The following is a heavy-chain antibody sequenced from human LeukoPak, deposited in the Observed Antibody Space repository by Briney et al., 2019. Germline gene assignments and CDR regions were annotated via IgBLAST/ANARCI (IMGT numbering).Heavy chain of an antibody. CDR3: ARAPLRYYYDH. Sequence: PSETLSLTCTVSGGSISSYYWSWIRQPPGKGLEWIGYIYYSGSTNYNPSLKSRVTISVDTSKNQFSLKLSSVTAADTAVYYCARAPLRYYYDHWGQGTLVTVSS. CDR1: GGSISSYY. V-gene: IGHV4-59*12. CDR2: IYYSGST. J-gene: IGHJ4*02. D-gene: IGHD1-20*01.